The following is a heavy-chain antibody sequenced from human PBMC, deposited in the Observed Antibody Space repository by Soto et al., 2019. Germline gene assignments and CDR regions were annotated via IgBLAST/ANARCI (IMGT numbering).Heavy chain of an antibody. Sequence: GGSLRLSCAASGFTFSNAWMSWVRQAPGKGLEWVGRIKSKTDGGTTDYAAPVKGRFTISRDDSKNTLYLQMNSLKTEDTAVYYCTPDPSSRVVIISWFDPWGQGTLVTVSS. CDR1: GFTFSNAW. CDR3: TPDPSSRVVIISWFDP. V-gene: IGHV3-15*01. D-gene: IGHD3-3*01. CDR2: IKSKTDGGTT. J-gene: IGHJ5*02.